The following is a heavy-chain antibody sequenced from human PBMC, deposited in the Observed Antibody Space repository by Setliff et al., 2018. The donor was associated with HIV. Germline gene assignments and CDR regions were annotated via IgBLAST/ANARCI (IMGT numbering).Heavy chain of an antibody. CDR1: GNTLTQLG. J-gene: IGHJ5*02. V-gene: IGHV1-24*01. CDR3: AKDIPGPAINSGRIKNWFDP. Sequence: ASVKVSCKGSGNTLTQLGMHWVRQAPGKGLEWMGGFDSDEGEMIYAQNFQGRVTMTDDASTDTAYLELSSLRSEDTAVYYCAKDIPGPAINSGRIKNWFDPWGEGTLVTVSS. CDR2: FDSDEGEM. D-gene: IGHD6-19*01.